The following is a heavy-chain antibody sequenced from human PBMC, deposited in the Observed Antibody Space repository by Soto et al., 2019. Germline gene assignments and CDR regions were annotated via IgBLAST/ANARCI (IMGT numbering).Heavy chain of an antibody. J-gene: IGHJ6*02. V-gene: IGHV3-30*18. CDR2: ISFDGRNT. Sequence: GGSLRLSCAASGFTFSHYDRHWVRQAPGKGLEWVAVISFDGRNTYYGDSVKGRFTISRDKSKNKLYLQMNSLRVEDTAVYYCAKPIVAAGYYGMDVWGQGTTVTVSS. CDR3: AKPIVAAGYYGMDV. CDR1: GFTFSHYD. D-gene: IGHD6-13*01.